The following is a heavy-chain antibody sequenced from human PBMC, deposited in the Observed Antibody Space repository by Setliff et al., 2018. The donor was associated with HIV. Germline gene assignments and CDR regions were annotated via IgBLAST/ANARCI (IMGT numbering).Heavy chain of an antibody. Sequence: SETLSLTCTVSGGALNDYSWSWIRQPPGKGLEWIGYIYYSGSTYYNPSLKSRVTISVDTSKNQFSLKLSSVTAADTAVYYCARDHVRRGWYEGRHYFDYWGQGTLVTVSS. CDR3: ARDHVRRGWYEGRHYFDY. CDR1: GGALNDYS. D-gene: IGHD6-19*01. V-gene: IGHV4-59*01. J-gene: IGHJ4*02. CDR2: IYYSGST.